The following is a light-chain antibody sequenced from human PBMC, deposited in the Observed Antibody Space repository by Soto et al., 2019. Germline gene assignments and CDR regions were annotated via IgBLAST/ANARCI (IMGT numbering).Light chain of an antibody. V-gene: IGLV2-8*01. J-gene: IGLJ2*01. CDR2: EVT. CDR3: ASYAGSNTVV. CDR1: SSDVGGYNF. Sequence: QSVLTQPPSASGSPGQSVTISCTGTSSDVGGYNFVSWYQQYPGKAPKLMVYEVTKRPSGVPDRFSGSKSGNTASLTVSGLQAEDEAAYYCASYAGSNTVVFGGGTKVTVL.